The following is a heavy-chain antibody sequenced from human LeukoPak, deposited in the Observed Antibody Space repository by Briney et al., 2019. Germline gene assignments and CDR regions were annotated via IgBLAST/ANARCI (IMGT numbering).Heavy chain of an antibody. CDR1: GYSISSSNW. D-gene: IGHD6-19*01. V-gene: IGHV4-28*06. CDR2: IYYSGST. CDR3: ARREAVAGTRGYWYFDL. Sequence: SSETLSLTCAVSGYSISSSNWWGWIRQPPGKGLEWIGYIYYSGSTNYNPSLKSRVTMSVDTSKNQFSLKLSSVTALDTAVYYCARREAVAGTRGYWYFDLWGRGTLVTVSS. J-gene: IGHJ2*01.